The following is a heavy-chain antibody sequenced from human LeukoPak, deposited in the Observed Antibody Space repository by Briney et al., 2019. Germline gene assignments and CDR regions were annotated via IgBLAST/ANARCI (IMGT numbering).Heavy chain of an antibody. CDR3: ARRSGYFY. CDR1: GFTFSSNW. CDR2: IKEDGSEK. V-gene: IGHV3-7*05. J-gene: IGHJ4*02. Sequence: GGSLRLSCVASGFTFSSNWMSRVRQAPGRGLEWVANIKEDGSEKHYVDSVKGRFTISRDNAKNSLYLQMNSLRAEDTAVYYCARRSGYFYWGQGTLVTVSS. D-gene: IGHD5-18*01.